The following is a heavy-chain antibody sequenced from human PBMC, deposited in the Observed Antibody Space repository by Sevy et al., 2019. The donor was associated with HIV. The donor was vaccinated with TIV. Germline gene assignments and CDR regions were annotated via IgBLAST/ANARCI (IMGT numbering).Heavy chain of an antibody. D-gene: IGHD2-15*01. CDR1: GFTFSNAW. CDR2: IKSKTEGGTT. CDR3: TTGLGYCSGGSCYGERYFDL. J-gene: IGHJ2*01. V-gene: IGHV3-15*01. Sequence: GGSLRLSCAASGFTFSNAWMSWVRQAPGKGLEWVGRIKSKTEGGTTDYAAPVKGRFTISREDSKNTLYLQMNNLKTEDTAVYYCTTGLGYCSGGSCYGERYFDLWGRGTLVTVSS.